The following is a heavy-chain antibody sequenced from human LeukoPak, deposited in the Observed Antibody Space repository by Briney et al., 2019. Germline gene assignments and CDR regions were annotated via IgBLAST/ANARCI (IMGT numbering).Heavy chain of an antibody. D-gene: IGHD3-10*01. J-gene: IGHJ4*02. CDR2: ISYDGSNK. CDR1: GFTFSSYG. V-gene: IGHV3-30*18. CDR3: AKGLWFGEFRDLGY. Sequence: GRSLRLSCAASGFTFSSYGMHWVRQAPGKGLEWVAVISYDGSNKYYADSVKGRFTISRDNSKNTLYLQMTSLRAEDTAVYYCAKGLWFGEFRDLGYWGQGTLVTVSS.